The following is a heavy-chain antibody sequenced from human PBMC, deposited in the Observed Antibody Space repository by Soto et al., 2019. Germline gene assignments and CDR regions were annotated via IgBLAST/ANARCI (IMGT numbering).Heavy chain of an antibody. D-gene: IGHD4-17*01. Sequence: EVHLLESGGTLVQPGGSLRLSCAASGFDFSTYAMTWVRQAPGKGLEWVSSIIHRVDTAYYASSVKGRFTISRDNSKTTLYLQMNSLRADDTAMYYCAKDWPGTSSVTSDYWGQGTLVTVSS. CDR2: IIHRVDTA. CDR3: AKDWPGTSSVTSDY. J-gene: IGHJ4*02. V-gene: IGHV3-23*01. CDR1: GFDFSTYA.